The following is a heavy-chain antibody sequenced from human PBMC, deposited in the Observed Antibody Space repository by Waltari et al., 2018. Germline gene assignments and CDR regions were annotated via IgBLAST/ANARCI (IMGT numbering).Heavy chain of an antibody. J-gene: IGHJ4*02. D-gene: IGHD3-3*01. CDR2: INPNSGGT. CDR3: ARGYDFWSGYAAPDY. V-gene: IGHV1-2*06. CDR1: GYTFTGYY. Sequence: QVQLVQSGAEVKKPGASVTVSGKASGYTFTGYYMHWVRHDPGQGLEWMGRINPNSGGTNYAQKFQGRVTMTRDTSISTAYMELSRLRSDDTAVYYCARGYDFWSGYAAPDYWGQGTLVTVSS.